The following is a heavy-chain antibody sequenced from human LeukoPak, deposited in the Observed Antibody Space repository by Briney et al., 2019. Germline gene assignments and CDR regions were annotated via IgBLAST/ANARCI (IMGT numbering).Heavy chain of an antibody. V-gene: IGHV3-23*01. J-gene: IGHJ6*02. D-gene: IGHD2-2*02. CDR2: ISGSGGST. CDR1: GFTFSSYA. Sequence: GGSLRLSCAASGFTFSSYAMSWVRQAPGKGLEWVSAISGSGGSTYYADSVKGRFTISRDNSKNTLYLRMNSLRAEDTAVYYCAKEGYCSSTSCYSYYYYGMDVWGQGTTVTVSS. CDR3: AKEGYCSSTSCYSYYYYGMDV.